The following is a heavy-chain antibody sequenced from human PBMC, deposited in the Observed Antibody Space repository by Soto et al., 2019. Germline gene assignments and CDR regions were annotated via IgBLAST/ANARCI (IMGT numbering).Heavy chain of an antibody. CDR1: GYTLTELS. D-gene: IGHD5-12*01. V-gene: IGHV1-24*01. CDR2: FDPEDGET. J-gene: IGHJ3*02. CDR3: AAAESRDGYNVDAFDI. Sequence: ASVKVSCKVSGYTLTELSMHWVRQAPGKGLEWMGGFDPEDGETIYAQKFQGRVTMTKDTSTDTAYMELSSLRSEDTAVYYCAAAESRDGYNVDAFDIWGQGTMVTVSS.